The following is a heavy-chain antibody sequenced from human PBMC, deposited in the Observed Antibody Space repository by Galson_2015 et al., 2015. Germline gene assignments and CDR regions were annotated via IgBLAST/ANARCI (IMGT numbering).Heavy chain of an antibody. J-gene: IGHJ3*02. CDR3: ARDRVAAAASDAFDI. CDR2: IWYDGSNK. V-gene: IGHV3-33*01. Sequence: SLRLSCAASGFTFSSYGMHWVRQAPGKGLEWVAVIWYDGSNKYYADSVKGRFTISRDNSKNTLYLQMNSLRAEDTAVNYCARDRVAAAASDAFDIWGQGTMVTVSS. CDR1: GFTFSSYG. D-gene: IGHD6-13*01.